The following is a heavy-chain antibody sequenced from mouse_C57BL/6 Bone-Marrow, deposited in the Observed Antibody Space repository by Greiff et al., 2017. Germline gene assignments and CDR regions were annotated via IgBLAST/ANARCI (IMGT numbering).Heavy chain of an antibody. CDR3: AREGSSIYDGYYSYAMDY. Sequence: VQLQQPGAELVMPGASVKLSCKASGYTFTSYWMHWVKQRPGQGLEWIGEIDPSDSYTNYNQKFKGKTTLTVDKSSSTAYMQISSLTSEDSAVYYCAREGSSIYDGYYSYAMDYWGQGTSVTVAS. D-gene: IGHD2-3*01. V-gene: IGHV1-69*01. CDR1: GYTFTSYW. J-gene: IGHJ4*01. CDR2: IDPSDSYT.